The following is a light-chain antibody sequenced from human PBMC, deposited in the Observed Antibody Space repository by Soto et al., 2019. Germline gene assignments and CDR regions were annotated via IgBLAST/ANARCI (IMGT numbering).Light chain of an antibody. V-gene: IGLV1-40*01. CDR3: QYYDSSLSGWV. CDR2: GNS. J-gene: IGLJ2*01. Sequence: QAVVTQPPSVSGAPGQRVTISCTGSSSNIGAGYDVHWYQQLPGTAPKLLISGNSNRPSGVPDRFSGSKSGTSASLAITGLQAEDEADYYCQYYDSSLSGWVFGGGTKLTVL. CDR1: SSNIGAGYD.